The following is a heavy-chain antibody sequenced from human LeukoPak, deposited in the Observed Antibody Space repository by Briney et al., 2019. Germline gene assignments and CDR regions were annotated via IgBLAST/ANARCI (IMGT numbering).Heavy chain of an antibody. Sequence: VASVKVSCKASGYTLTGCGISWVRQAPRQGREWVGWISADYGNTNYAQKLQGRVTMTTDTSASTAYMELRSLRSDDTAVYYCARDDPRLTGTTDYGGQGTLVTVSS. CDR3: ARDDPRLTGTTDY. CDR1: GYTLTGCG. V-gene: IGHV1-18*01. J-gene: IGHJ4*02. CDR2: ISADYGNT. D-gene: IGHD1-7*01.